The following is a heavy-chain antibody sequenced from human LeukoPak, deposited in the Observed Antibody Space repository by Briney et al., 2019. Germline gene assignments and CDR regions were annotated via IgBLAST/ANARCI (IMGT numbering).Heavy chain of an antibody. CDR1: GFTFSSYG. J-gene: IGHJ4*02. CDR3: AKVDIVATIDAGRLVDY. V-gene: IGHV3-30*18. Sequence: PGGSLRLSCAASGFTFSSYGMQWFRQAPDKGLEGVAAISNDGSNKYYADSVKGRFTISRDNSKNTLYLQMNSLRAEDTAVYYCAKVDIVATIDAGRLVDYWGQGTLVTVSS. D-gene: IGHD5-12*01. CDR2: ISNDGSNK.